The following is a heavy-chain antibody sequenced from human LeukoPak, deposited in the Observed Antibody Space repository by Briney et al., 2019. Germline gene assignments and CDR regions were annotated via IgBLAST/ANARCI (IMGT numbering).Heavy chain of an antibody. Sequence: GGSLRLSCAASGFTFSSYAMSWVRQAPGKGLEWVSAISGSGGSTYYADSVKGRFAISRDNAKNSLYLQMNSLRAEDTAVYYCARDSPYSSSWYKGDYWGQGTLVTVSS. D-gene: IGHD6-13*01. CDR3: ARDSPYSSSWYKGDY. CDR1: GFTFSSYA. V-gene: IGHV3-23*01. J-gene: IGHJ4*02. CDR2: ISGSGGST.